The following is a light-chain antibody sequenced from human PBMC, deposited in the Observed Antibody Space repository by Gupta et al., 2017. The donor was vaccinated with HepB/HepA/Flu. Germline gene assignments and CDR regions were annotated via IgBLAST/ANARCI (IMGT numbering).Light chain of an antibody. CDR2: AAS. Sequence: IQMTQSPSSLSASVGDRVTITCRASQSISSYLNWYQQKPGKAPKLLIYAASSLQSGVPSRFSGSGSGTDFTLTISRLQPEDFATYYCQQSDSTPGTFGQGTKVEIK. CDR1: QSISSY. V-gene: IGKV1-39*01. J-gene: IGKJ1*01. CDR3: QQSDSTPGT.